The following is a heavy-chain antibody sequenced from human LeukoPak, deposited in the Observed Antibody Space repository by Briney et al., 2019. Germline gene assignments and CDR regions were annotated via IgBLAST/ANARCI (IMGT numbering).Heavy chain of an antibody. D-gene: IGHD1-26*01. J-gene: IGHJ4*02. CDR2: ISSSSSTI. CDR3: ARFGEWESPILDY. CDR1: GFTFSSYS. Sequence: GGSLRLSCAASGFTFSSYSMNWVRQAPGKGLEWVSSISSSSSTIYYADSVKGRFTISRDNAKNSLYLQMNSLRAEDTAVYYCARFGEWESPILDYWGQGTLVTVSS. V-gene: IGHV3-21*04.